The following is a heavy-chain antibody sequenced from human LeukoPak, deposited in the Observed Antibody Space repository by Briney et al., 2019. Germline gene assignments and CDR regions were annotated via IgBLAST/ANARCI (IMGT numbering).Heavy chain of an antibody. D-gene: IGHD6-19*01. Sequence: PGGSLRLSCAASGFAFSSYAMSWVRQAPGKGLEWVSAISGSGGSTYYADSVKGRSTISRDNYKNSLYLKMMSLRAEDMDVYSCAKDQAVAGTFDYWGQGTLVTVSS. CDR2: ISGSGGST. CDR3: AKDQAVAGTFDY. V-gene: IGHV3-23*01. J-gene: IGHJ4*02. CDR1: GFAFSSYA.